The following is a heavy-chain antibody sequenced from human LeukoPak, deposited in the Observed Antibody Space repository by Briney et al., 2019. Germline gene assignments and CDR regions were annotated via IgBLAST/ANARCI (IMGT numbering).Heavy chain of an antibody. CDR3: AEPPPLFCSGGSCYFAY. D-gene: IGHD2-15*01. CDR1: GFTFGSYA. V-gene: IGHV3-23*01. J-gene: IGHJ4*02. CDR2: ISGTGASP. Sequence: GGSLRLSCAASGFTFGSYAMSWARQAPGKGLEWVSAISGTGASPYYADAVKGRFTISRDNPKNTLFLQMNSLRAEDTAVYYCAEPPPLFCSGGSCYFAYWGQGTLVTVSS.